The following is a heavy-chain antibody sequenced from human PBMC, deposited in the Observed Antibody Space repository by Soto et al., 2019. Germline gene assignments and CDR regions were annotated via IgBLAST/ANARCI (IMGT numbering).Heavy chain of an antibody. Sequence: EVQLVESGGGLVEPGGSLRLSCAASGMTISNAWMNWVRQAPGKGLEWVGRIRSKTDGGTTEYAAPVKGRFTFSREDSKNTLYLQMSGLQTEDTAVYHCTTTRRGTNVFDKWGQGTMVTVSS. D-gene: IGHD2-15*01. CDR1: GMTISNAW. CDR3: TTTRRGTNVFDK. CDR2: IRSKTDGGTT. J-gene: IGHJ3*02. V-gene: IGHV3-15*01.